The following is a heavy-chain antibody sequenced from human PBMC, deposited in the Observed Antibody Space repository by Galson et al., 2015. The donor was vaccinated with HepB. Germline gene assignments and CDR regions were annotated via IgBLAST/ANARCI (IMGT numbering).Heavy chain of an antibody. Sequence: CAISGDSVSSDSAAWTRIRQSPSRGLEWLGRTYYRSKWYNDYAVSVKSRITINPDTSKNQFSLHLNSVTPEDTAVYYCAREDIFMVRGVIYDYYGMDVWGQGTTVTVS. CDR1: GDSVSSDSAA. CDR3: AREDIFMVRGVIYDYYGMDV. D-gene: IGHD3-10*01. CDR2: TYYRSKWYN. V-gene: IGHV6-1*01. J-gene: IGHJ6*02.